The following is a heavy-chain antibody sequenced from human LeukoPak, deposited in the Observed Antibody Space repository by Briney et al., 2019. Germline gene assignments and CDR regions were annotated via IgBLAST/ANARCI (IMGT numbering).Heavy chain of an antibody. J-gene: IGHJ6*03. V-gene: IGHV3-15*01. CDR3: TTDPIGLGDYYYYMDV. Sequence: GGSLRLSCAASGFTFSNAWMSWVRQAPGKGLEWVGRIKSKTDGGTTDYAAPVKGRFTISRDDSKNTLYLQMNSLKTEDTAVYYCTTDPIGLGDYYYYMDVWDKGTTVTVSS. D-gene: IGHD3-10*01. CDR2: IKSKTDGGTT. CDR1: GFTFSNAW.